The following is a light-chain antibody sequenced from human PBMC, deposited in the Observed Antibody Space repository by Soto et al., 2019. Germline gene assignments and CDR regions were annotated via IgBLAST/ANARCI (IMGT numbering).Light chain of an antibody. Sequence: VGMTQSPASLSASPGERVTLSCRASQNIRSSLAWYQQRPGQAPRLLIYDASTRATGIPPRFSGGGSGTEFTVTFSSLLPDDFATYYCQQYIRYWTFGHGTIV. V-gene: IGKV3-15*01. J-gene: IGKJ1*01. CDR2: DAS. CDR1: QNIRSS. CDR3: QQYIRYWT.